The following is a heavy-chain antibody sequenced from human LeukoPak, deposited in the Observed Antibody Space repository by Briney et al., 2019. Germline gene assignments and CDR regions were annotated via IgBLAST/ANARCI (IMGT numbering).Heavy chain of an antibody. Sequence: PGGSLRLSCSASGFTFSSYCMSWVRQAPGKGLEWVSGVSGSGGGTYYADSVKGRFTISRDNSKNTLYLQMNSLRAEDTAVYYCAKQINFLDYWGKGTLVTVSS. CDR1: GFTFSSYC. J-gene: IGHJ4*02. D-gene: IGHD1-20*01. CDR2: VSGSGGGT. V-gene: IGHV3-23*01. CDR3: AKQINFLDY.